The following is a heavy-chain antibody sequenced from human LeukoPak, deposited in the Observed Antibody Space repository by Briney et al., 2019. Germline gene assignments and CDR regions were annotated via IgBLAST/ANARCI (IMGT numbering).Heavy chain of an antibody. J-gene: IGHJ4*02. CDR1: GFSFSGSA. CDR3: TSYSSGTYYRSDY. V-gene: IGHV3-73*01. D-gene: IGHD3-10*01. CDR2: VRSKAYSYAT. Sequence: GGSLRLSCAASGFSFSGSAMHWVRQASGKGMEWVGRVRSKAYSYATTYAASVKGTFTIYRDESTSTAYMQMNSLKTEDTAVYYCTSYSSGTYYRSDYWGQRTLGTVSS.